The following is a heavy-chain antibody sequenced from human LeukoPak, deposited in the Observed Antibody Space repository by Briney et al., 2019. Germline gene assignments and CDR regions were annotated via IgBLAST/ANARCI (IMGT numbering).Heavy chain of an antibody. CDR1: GFTVSSNY. D-gene: IGHD1-26*01. CDR2: IYSGGST. Sequence: PGGSLRLSCAASGFTVSSNYMSWVRQAPGKGLEWVSVIYSGGSTYYADSVKGRFTISRDNSKNTLYLQMNSLRAEDTAVYYCARDRLHDSGSYRYFDYWGQGTLVTVSS. J-gene: IGHJ4*02. V-gene: IGHV3-66*01. CDR3: ARDRLHDSGSYRYFDY.